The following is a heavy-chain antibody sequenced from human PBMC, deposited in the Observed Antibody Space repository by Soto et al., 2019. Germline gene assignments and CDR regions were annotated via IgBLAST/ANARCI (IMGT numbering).Heavy chain of an antibody. CDR3: ARDWCISLFLRASGSCYDDAFDI. V-gene: IGHV1-3*01. CDR1: GYTFTSYA. CDR2: INAGNGNT. Sequence: GASVKVSCKASGYTFTSYAMHWVRQAPGQRLEWMGWINAGNGNTKYSQKFQGRVTITRDTSASTAYMELSSLRSEDTAVYYCARDWCISLFLRASGSCYDDAFDIWGQATMVTVSS. J-gene: IGHJ3*02. D-gene: IGHD2-15*01.